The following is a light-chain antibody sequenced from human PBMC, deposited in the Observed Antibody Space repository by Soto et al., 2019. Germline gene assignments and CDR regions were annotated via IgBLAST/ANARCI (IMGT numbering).Light chain of an antibody. J-gene: IGKJ4*01. CDR1: QTLSSY. CDR3: QQSYSTLALT. V-gene: IGKV1-39*01. Sequence: DIQMTQSPSSLSASVGDRVTITCRACQTLSSYLNWYEHKPGKAPKLLIYAASILQSGVPSRFSGSGSGTDFTLTMSSLQPEDFATYYCQQSYSTLALTFGGGTKVEIK. CDR2: AAS.